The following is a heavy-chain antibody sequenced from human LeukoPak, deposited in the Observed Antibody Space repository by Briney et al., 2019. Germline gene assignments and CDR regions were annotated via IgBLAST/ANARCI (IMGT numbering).Heavy chain of an antibody. D-gene: IGHD3-22*01. CDR3: AKGMSYYYDSSGYYS. J-gene: IGHJ4*02. CDR2: ISGSGGST. V-gene: IGHV3-23*01. CDR1: GFTFSSYG. Sequence: HPGGSLRLSCAASGFTFSSYGMSWVRQAPGKGLEWVSAISGSGGSTYYADSVKGRFTISRDNSKNTLYLQMNSLRAEDTAVYYCAKGMSYYYDSSGYYSWGQGTLVTVSS.